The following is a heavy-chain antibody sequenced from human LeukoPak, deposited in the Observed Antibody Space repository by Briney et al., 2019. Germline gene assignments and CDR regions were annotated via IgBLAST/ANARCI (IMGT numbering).Heavy chain of an antibody. CDR1: GFTFCSYA. J-gene: IGHJ4*02. D-gene: IGHD4-17*01. CDR2: ISGSGGST. V-gene: IGHV3-23*01. Sequence: WGSLRLSFSAFGFTFCSYAISLVRQGPGEGVGWVSAISGSGGSTYYADSVKGRFTISRDNSKNTLYLQMNSLRAEDTAVYYCAKSQKTTVTTLDYWGQGTLVTVSS. CDR3: AKSQKTTVTTLDY.